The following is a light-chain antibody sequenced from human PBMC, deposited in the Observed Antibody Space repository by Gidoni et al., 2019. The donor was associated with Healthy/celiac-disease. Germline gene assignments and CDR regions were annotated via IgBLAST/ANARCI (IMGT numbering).Light chain of an antibody. CDR1: QSVSSN. V-gene: IGKV3D-15*01. Sequence: EIVITQSPATLSVSPGERATLSCRASQSVSSNLAWYQQKPGQAPRLLIYGASIRATGIPARFSGSGSGTEFTLTISSLQSEDFAVYYCQQYNNWPPYTFGQGTKLEIK. CDR3: QQYNNWPPYT. CDR2: GAS. J-gene: IGKJ2*01.